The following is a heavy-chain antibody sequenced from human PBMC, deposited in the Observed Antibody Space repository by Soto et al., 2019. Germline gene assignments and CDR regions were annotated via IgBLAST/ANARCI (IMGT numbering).Heavy chain of an antibody. D-gene: IGHD3-3*01. CDR1: GGSFRGFY. Sequence: PSETLSLTCAVPGGSFRGFYWTWIRQSPGKRREWIGDINHVGITNYNPSLKSRVSIPVDKSKRQFSLNLRYVTDADTAVYYCAREHDFWGGRQQPIDSWGQGTLVTFS. J-gene: IGHJ4*02. V-gene: IGHV4-34*01. CDR3: AREHDFWGGRQQPIDS. CDR2: INHVGIT.